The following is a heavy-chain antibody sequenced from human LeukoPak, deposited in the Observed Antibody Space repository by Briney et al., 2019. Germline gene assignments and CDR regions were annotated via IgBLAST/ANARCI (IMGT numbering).Heavy chain of an antibody. CDR2: IGSYEGDT. D-gene: IGHD3-22*01. CDR1: TSH. CDR3: ARDFWNFYDSSGHYRDFDS. J-gene: IGHJ5*01. Sequence: GASVKVSCKATSHISWVRQAPGQGLEWMGWIGSYEGDTYYAQKFQGRVTVTTDTSTNTAYMELRSLRADDTAVYYCARDFWNFYDSSGHYRDFDSWGQRTLVTVSS. V-gene: IGHV1-18*01.